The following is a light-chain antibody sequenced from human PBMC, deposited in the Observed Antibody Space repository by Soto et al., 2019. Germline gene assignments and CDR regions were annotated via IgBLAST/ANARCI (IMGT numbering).Light chain of an antibody. CDR2: LGS. Sequence: IVMTRSPLSLPVTPGEPASISCRSSQSLLHINGYNYLDWYLQKPGQSPQLLIYLGSNRASGVPDRFSGSGSGTDFTLKISRVEAEDVGVYYCMQALQTPTFGQGTKVDIK. J-gene: IGKJ1*01. CDR3: MQALQTPT. CDR1: QSLLHINGYNY. V-gene: IGKV2-28*01.